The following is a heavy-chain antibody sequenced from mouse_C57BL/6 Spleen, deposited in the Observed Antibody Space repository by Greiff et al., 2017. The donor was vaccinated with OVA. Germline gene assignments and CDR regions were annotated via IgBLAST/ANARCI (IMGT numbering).Heavy chain of an antibody. J-gene: IGHJ4*01. CDR2: IYPGDGDT. D-gene: IGHD2-1*01. CDR3: ARDYYGNYVYAMGY. Sequence: QVQLKQSGPELVKPGASVKISCKASGYAFSSSWMNWVKQRPGKGLEWIGRIYPGDGDTNYNGKFKGKATLTADKSSSTAYMQLSSLTSEDSAVYCCARDYYGNYVYAMGYWGQGTSVTVSS. CDR1: GYAFSSSW. V-gene: IGHV1-82*01.